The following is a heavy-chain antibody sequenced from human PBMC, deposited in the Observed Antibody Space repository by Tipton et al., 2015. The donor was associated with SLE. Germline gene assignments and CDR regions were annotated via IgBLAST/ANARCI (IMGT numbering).Heavy chain of an antibody. CDR3: LTGYCSAGSCYRYYGMDV. V-gene: IGHV4-30-4*08. J-gene: IGHJ6*02. CDR2: IYYSGST. D-gene: IGHD2-15*01. CDR1: GGSISSGSYY. Sequence: TLSLTCTVSGGSISSGSYYWSWIRQHPGQGLAWIGYIYYSGSTYYNPSLKSRVTISVDTSKNQFSLKLSSVTAADTALYYCLTGYCSAGSCYRYYGMDVWGQGTTVTVSS.